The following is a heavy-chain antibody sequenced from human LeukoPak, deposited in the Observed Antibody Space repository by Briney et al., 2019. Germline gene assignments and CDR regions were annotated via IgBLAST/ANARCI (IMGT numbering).Heavy chain of an antibody. CDR1: GFTVSSNY. CDR2: ICSGGST. V-gene: IGHV3-66*01. J-gene: IGHJ6*02. D-gene: IGHD2-2*01. Sequence: GGSLRLSCAASGFTVSSNYTSWVRQAPGKGLEWVSVICSGGSTYYADSVKGRFTISRDNSKNTLYLQMNSLRAEDTAVYYCARERRRYCSSTSCYRGPYYYYGMDVWGQGTTVTVSS. CDR3: ARERRRYCSSTSCYRGPYYYYGMDV.